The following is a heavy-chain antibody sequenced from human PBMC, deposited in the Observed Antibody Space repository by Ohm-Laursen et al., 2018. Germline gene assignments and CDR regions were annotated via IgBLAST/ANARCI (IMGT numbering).Heavy chain of an antibody. CDR2: ISWNSGSI. D-gene: IGHD1-26*01. Sequence: RSLRLSCTASGFTFDDYAMHWVRHAPGKGLEWVSGISWNSGSIGYADSVKGRFTISRDNAENTLYLQMNSLRAEDTAVYHCVREGSRGGVSGSERPNAFDIWGQGTMVTVSS. J-gene: IGHJ3*02. CDR1: GFTFDDYA. V-gene: IGHV3-9*01. CDR3: VREGSRGGVSGSERPNAFDI.